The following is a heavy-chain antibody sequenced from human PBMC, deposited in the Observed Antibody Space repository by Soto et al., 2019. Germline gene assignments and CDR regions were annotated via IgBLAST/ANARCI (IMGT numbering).Heavy chain of an antibody. Sequence: EVQLLESGGGLVQPGGSLRLSCAASGFTFSSYAMSWVRQAPGKGLEWVSAISGSGGSTYYADSVKGRFTISRDNSKNTLDLRMHSLRAEDTAVYYCAKDWLAVRGEPPTDWGQGTLVTVSS. D-gene: IGHD3-10*01. V-gene: IGHV3-23*01. CDR2: ISGSGGST. J-gene: IGHJ4*02. CDR1: GFTFSSYA. CDR3: AKDWLAVRGEPPTD.